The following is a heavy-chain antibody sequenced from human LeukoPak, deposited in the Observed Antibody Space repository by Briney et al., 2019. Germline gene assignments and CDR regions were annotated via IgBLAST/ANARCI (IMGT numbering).Heavy chain of an antibody. CDR2: ISAYNSNT. CDR3: AREGTLGGRPADYEYYYYYGMDV. Sequence: ASVKVSCKASGYTFTSYGISWVRQAPGQGLEWMGWISAYNSNTNYAQKLQGRVTMTTDTSTSTAYMELRSLRSDDTAVYYCAREGTLGGRPADYEYYYYYGMDVWGQGTTVTVSS. D-gene: IGHD4/OR15-4a*01. CDR1: GYTFTSYG. V-gene: IGHV1-18*01. J-gene: IGHJ6*02.